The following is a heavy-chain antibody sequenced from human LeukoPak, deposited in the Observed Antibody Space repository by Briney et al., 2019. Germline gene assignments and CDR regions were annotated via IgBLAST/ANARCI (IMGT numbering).Heavy chain of an antibody. CDR1: GASISSSTDY. Sequence: PSETLSLTCTVSGASISSSTDYWGWIRQPPGKGLEWIANIYYSGNTYYNASLKSQVSISIDTSKNQFSLRLTSVTAADTAVYYCAKFGRYGGSAMDILDDYWGQGTLVTVSS. CDR2: IYYSGNT. D-gene: IGHD1-26*01. V-gene: IGHV4-39*01. J-gene: IGHJ4*02. CDR3: AKFGRYGGSAMDILDDY.